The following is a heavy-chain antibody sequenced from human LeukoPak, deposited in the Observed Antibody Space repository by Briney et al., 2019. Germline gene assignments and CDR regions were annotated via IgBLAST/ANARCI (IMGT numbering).Heavy chain of an antibody. CDR3: VRYLSGWYYFDW. D-gene: IGHD6-19*01. J-gene: IGHJ4*02. CDR2: IPASGGNT. Sequence: PGGSLRLSCAASGFTFSTFGMRWVRQAPGKGLEWVSTIPASGGNTYHADSVRGRFTISRDNSKNTLYLQINSLTAEDTAIYYCVRYLSGWYYFDWWGQGTLVTVSS. V-gene: IGHV3-23*01. CDR1: GFTFSTFG.